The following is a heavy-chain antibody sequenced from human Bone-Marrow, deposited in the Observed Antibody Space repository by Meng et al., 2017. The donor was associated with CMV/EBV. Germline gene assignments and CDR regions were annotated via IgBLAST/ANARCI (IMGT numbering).Heavy chain of an antibody. V-gene: IGHV4-59*01. D-gene: IGHD1-20*01. J-gene: IGHJ4*02. CDR3: ASFWYNWNFDY. CDR2: IYYSGTT. CDR1: GDSMRTYY. Sequence: SETLSLTCTVSGDSMRTYYWSWIRQPPGEGLEWIGYIYYSGTTNYNPSLKSRVTISADTSKNQFSLTLTSVAAADRAVYYCASFWYNWNFDYWGQGTLVTVSS.